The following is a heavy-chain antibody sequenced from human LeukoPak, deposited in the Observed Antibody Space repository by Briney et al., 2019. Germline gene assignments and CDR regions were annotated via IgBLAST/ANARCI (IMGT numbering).Heavy chain of an antibody. CDR2: IYHSGST. J-gene: IGHJ4*02. V-gene: IGHV4-30-2*01. CDR3: ARATMVRGSSHFDY. Sequence: SQTLSLTCAVSGGSISSGGYSWSWIRQPPGKGLEWIGYIYHSGSTYYNPSLKSRVTISVDRSKNQFSLKQSSVTAADTAVYYCARATMVRGSSHFDYWGQGTLVTVSS. D-gene: IGHD3-10*01. CDR1: GGSISSGGYS.